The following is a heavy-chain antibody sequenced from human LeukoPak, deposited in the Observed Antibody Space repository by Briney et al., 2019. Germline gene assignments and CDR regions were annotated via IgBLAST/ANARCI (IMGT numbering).Heavy chain of an antibody. J-gene: IGHJ4*02. Sequence: GASVKVSCKASGYTFTGYYMHWVRQAPGQGLEWMGWINPNSGGTNYAQKFQGRVTMTRDTSISTAYMELSRLRSHDTAVYYCAGDEYGGNSVSPVDYWGQGTLVTVSS. CDR2: INPNSGGT. D-gene: IGHD4-17*01. V-gene: IGHV1-2*02. CDR1: GYTFTGYY. CDR3: AGDEYGGNSVSPVDY.